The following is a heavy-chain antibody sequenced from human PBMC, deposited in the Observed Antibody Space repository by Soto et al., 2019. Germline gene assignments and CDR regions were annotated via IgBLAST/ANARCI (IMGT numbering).Heavy chain of an antibody. J-gene: IGHJ4*02. V-gene: IGHV3-7*01. CDR2: IKQDGSEK. Sequence: PGGSLRLSCAASGFTFSSYWMSWVRQAPGKGLEWVANIKQDGSEKYYVDSVKGRFTISRDNAKNSLYLQMNSLRPEDTAVYYCAISGENLGELSLPPSGPHWGQGTLVTVSS. CDR1: GFTFSSYW. D-gene: IGHD3-16*02. CDR3: AISGENLGELSLPPSGPH.